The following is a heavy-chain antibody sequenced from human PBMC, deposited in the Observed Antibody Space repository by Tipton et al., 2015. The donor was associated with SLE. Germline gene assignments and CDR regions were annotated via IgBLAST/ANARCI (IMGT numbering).Heavy chain of an antibody. CDR3: ARDDPDGDGGGIPGDY. D-gene: IGHD4-17*01. Sequence: TLSLTCTVSGGSISSSRHYWSWIRQPPGKGLEWIGNILYSGDTNYNPSLKSRVTISLDTSRKQFSLSLNSVTAADTAVYFCARDDPDGDGGGIPGDYWGQGTLVTV. CDR2: ILYSGDT. CDR1: GGSISSSRHY. J-gene: IGHJ4*02. V-gene: IGHV4-61*01.